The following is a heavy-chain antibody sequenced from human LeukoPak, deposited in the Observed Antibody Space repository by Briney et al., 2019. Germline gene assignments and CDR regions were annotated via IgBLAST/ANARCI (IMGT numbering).Heavy chain of an antibody. CDR2: IYYSAST. V-gene: IGHV4-31*03. Sequence: PSETLSLTCTVSGGSISSSGYYWSWIRQHPGKGLEWIGYIYYSASTYYNPSLKSRVTISVDTSKNQFSLKLSSVTAADTAVYYCARVYCSGGSCYPPDYFDYWGQGTLVTVSS. CDR1: GGSISSSGYY. D-gene: IGHD2-15*01. J-gene: IGHJ4*02. CDR3: ARVYCSGGSCYPPDYFDY.